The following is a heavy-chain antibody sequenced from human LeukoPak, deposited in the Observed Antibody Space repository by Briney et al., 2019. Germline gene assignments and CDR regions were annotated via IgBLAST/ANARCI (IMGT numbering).Heavy chain of an antibody. CDR1: GASISSYY. CDR3: ARQGIRGQWLVHFGY. D-gene: IGHD6-19*01. V-gene: IGHV4-59*08. Sequence: PSETLSLTCSVSGASISSYYWSWIRQSSGKGPEWIGYIYYSGTTNYHPSLKSRVTISIDTSKNQFSLKLISVTAADTAVYYCARQGIRGQWLVHFGYWGQGTLVTVSS. CDR2: IYYSGTT. J-gene: IGHJ4*02.